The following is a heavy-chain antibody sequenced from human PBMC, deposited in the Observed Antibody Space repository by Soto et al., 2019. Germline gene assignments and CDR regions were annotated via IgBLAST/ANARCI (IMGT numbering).Heavy chain of an antibody. V-gene: IGHV3-30-3*01. CDR3: ARDTGGYDYFTY. CDR1: GFTFSSYA. Sequence: GGSLRLSCAASGFTFSSYAMHWVRQAPGKGLEWVAVISYDGTKKYDADSVKGRLTISRDNSKNTLYVQMNSLRSEDTDVYYCARDTGGYDYFTYWGQGTLVTVSS. CDR2: ISYDGTKK. J-gene: IGHJ4*02. D-gene: IGHD5-12*01.